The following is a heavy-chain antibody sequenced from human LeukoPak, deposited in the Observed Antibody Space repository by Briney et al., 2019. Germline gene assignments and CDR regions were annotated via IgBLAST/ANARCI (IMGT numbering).Heavy chain of an antibody. J-gene: IGHJ4*02. CDR2: ISAYNGNT. Sequence: ASVKVSCKASGYTFTSYYMHWVRQAPGQGLEWMGWISAYNGNTNYAQKLQGRVTMTTDTSTSTAYMELRSLRSDDTAVYYCARDYDILTGYHPLDYWGQGTLVTVSS. CDR1: GYTFTSYY. V-gene: IGHV1-18*04. CDR3: ARDYDILTGYHPLDY. D-gene: IGHD3-9*01.